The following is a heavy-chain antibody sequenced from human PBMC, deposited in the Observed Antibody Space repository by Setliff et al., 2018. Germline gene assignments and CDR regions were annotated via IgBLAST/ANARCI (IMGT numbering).Heavy chain of an antibody. J-gene: IGHJ3*02. V-gene: IGHV4-39*07. CDR2: INHSGST. D-gene: IGHD5-18*01. CDR3: ARVPRFTDTRNAFDI. CDR1: GGRISGSNHY. Sequence: PSETLSLTCTVSGGRISGSNHYWGWVRQPPGKGLEWIGEINHSGSTNYNPSLKSRVTISVDTSKNQFSLKLSSVTAADTAVYYCARVPRFTDTRNAFDIWGQGTMVTVSS.